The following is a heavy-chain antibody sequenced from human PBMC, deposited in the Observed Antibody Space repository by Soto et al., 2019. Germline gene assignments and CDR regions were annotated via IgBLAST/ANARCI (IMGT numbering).Heavy chain of an antibody. CDR2: IRGEAYGGTT. V-gene: IGHV3-49*04. D-gene: IGHD2-21*02. CDR1: GFTFGDYA. Sequence: PGGSLRLSCTGFGFTFGDYAMGWVRQAPGKGLEWVGFIRGEAYGGTTEYAASVKGRFTLSRDESESIAYLQMNSLKTEDTGIYFCTTNVAVTPTPFAYWGQGTLVTVSS. J-gene: IGHJ4*02. CDR3: TTNVAVTPTPFAY.